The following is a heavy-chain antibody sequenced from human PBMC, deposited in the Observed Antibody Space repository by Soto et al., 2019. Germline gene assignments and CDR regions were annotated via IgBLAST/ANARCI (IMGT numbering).Heavy chain of an antibody. CDR2: IHHSGST. Sequence: QVQLQQWGAGLLKPSETLSLTCAVYGGSFSGYYWSWIRQPPGKGLEWIGEIHHSGSTNYNPSLKSRVTISVDTSKNQFSLKLSSVTAADTAVYYCATMWSGYNSHWGQGTLVTVSS. J-gene: IGHJ4*02. D-gene: IGHD6-25*01. V-gene: IGHV4-34*01. CDR3: ATMWSGYNSH. CDR1: GGSFSGYY.